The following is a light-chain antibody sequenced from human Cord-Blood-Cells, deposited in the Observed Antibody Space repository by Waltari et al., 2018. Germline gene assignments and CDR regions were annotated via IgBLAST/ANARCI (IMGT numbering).Light chain of an antibody. CDR1: SSDVGGHNY. CDR3: CSYAGSYTFFYV. V-gene: IGLV2-11*01. J-gene: IGLJ1*01. CDR2: DVS. Sequence: QSALTQPRSVSGSPGQSVTISCTGTSSDVGGHNYVSWYQQHPGKAPKLMIYDVSKRPAGVPDRFSGSNSGNTASLTISGLQAEDEADYYCCSYAGSYTFFYVFGTGTKVTVL.